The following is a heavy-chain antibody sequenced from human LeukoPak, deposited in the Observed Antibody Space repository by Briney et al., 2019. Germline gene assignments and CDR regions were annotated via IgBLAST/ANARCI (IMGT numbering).Heavy chain of an antibody. V-gene: IGHV2-5*08. CDR1: GGSISSSYW. CDR2: IYWDDDK. Sequence: TLSLTCTVSGGSISSSYWSWIRQPPGKGLEWIALIYWDDDKRYSPSLKSRLTITKDTSKNQVVLTMTNMDPVDTATYYCAHRRTEQWPYWGQGTLVTVSS. D-gene: IGHD6-19*01. CDR3: AHRRTEQWPY. J-gene: IGHJ4*02.